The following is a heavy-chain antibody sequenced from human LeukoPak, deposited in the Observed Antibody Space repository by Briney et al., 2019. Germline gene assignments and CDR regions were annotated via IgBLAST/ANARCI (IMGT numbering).Heavy chain of an antibody. CDR3: AREQYYYYGMDV. Sequence: SETLSLTCTVSGGPISSGDYYWSWIRQPPGKGLEWIGYIYYSGSTYYNPSLKSRVTISVDTSKNQFSLKLSSVTAADTAAYYCAREQYYYYGMDVWGQGTTVTVSS. J-gene: IGHJ6*02. CDR1: GGPISSGDYY. V-gene: IGHV4-30-4*01. CDR2: IYYSGST.